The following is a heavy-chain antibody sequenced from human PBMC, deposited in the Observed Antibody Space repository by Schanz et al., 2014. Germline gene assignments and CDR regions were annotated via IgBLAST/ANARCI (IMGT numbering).Heavy chain of an antibody. D-gene: IGHD2-2*01. CDR2: IWYDGSNK. CDR3: IRGDIMVVPVAHF. Sequence: QIQLVESGGGVVQPGTSLRPSCAASGFTFSKYGMHWVRQAPGKGLEWVAVIWYDGSNKDYADSVKGRFTISRDNSKNTLYLQMNSLRAEDTAVYYCIRGDIMVVPVAHFWGQGILVTVSS. CDR1: GFTFSKYG. J-gene: IGHJ4*02. V-gene: IGHV3-33*01.